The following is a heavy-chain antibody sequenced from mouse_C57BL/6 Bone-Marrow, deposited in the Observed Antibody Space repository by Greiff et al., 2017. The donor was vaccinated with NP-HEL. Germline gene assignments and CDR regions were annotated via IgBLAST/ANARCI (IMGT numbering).Heavy chain of an antibody. D-gene: IGHD2-5*01. J-gene: IGHJ1*03. V-gene: IGHV1-54*01. CDR2: INPGSGGT. CDR1: GYAFTNYL. Sequence: QVQLKQSGAELVRPGTSVKVSCKASGYAFTNYLIEWVKQRPGQGLEWIGVINPGSGGTNYNEKFKGKATLTADKSSSTAYMQLSSLTSEDSAVYFCARLDYSNYWYFDVWGTGTTVTVSS. CDR3: ARLDYSNYWYFDV.